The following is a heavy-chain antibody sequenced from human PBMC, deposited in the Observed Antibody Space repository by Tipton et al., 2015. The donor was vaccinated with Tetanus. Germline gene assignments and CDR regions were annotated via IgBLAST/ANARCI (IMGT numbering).Heavy chain of an antibody. D-gene: IGHD2-2*01. Sequence: GSLRLSCAASGLTFSSYWMHWVRQVPGKGLVWVSRVNTDGTKTDYADSVKGRFTISRDYAKNTILLQMNSLRVEDTATYYCASDIAVVPMADSHPKGTDAWGQGTTVTVSS. J-gene: IGHJ6*01. CDR1: GLTFSSYW. V-gene: IGHV3-74*01. CDR2: VNTDGTKT. CDR3: ASDIAVVPMADSHPKGTDA.